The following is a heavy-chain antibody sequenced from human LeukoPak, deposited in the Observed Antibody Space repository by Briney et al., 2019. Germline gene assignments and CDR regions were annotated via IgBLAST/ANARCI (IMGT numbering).Heavy chain of an antibody. V-gene: IGHV1-46*01. J-gene: IGHJ6*02. CDR1: GYTFTSYY. CDR2: INPSGGST. Sequence: ASVKVSCKASGYTFTSYYLHWVRQAPGQGLEWMGIINPSGGSTNYARKFQGRVTMTRDKSTSTVYMEVSSLRSEDTAVYYCARRYYDGMDVWGQGTTDTVSS. CDR3: ARRYYDGMDV.